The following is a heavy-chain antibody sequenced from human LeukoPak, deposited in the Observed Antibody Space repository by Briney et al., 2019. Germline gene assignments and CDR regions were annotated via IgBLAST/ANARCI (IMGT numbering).Heavy chain of an antibody. CDR3: VKDRTGTYTLDY. CDR2: ISDDGSRQ. V-gene: IGHV3-30-3*01. D-gene: IGHD3-10*01. J-gene: IGHJ4*02. Sequence: GRSLRFSCAATGFTFSNYAIHWGRQAPGKGLEWVAFISDDGSRQHYADSVKGRFTISRDNSKNTLNLQMNSLRAEDTAVYYCVKDRTGTYTLDYWGQGTLVTVSS. CDR1: GFTFSNYA.